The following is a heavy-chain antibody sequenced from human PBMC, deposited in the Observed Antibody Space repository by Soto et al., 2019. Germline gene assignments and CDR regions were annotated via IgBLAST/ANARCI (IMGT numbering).Heavy chain of an antibody. CDR3: ARSGFAYSGYDYWFDP. V-gene: IGHV4-59*01. J-gene: IGHJ5*02. CDR1: GGSISSYY. D-gene: IGHD5-12*01. Sequence: SETLSLTCTVSGGSISSYYWSWIRQPPGKGLEWIGYIYYSGSTNYNPSLKSRVTISVDTSKNQFSLKLSSVTAADTAVYYCARSGFAYSGYDYWFDPWGQGTLVTVSS. CDR2: IYYSGST.